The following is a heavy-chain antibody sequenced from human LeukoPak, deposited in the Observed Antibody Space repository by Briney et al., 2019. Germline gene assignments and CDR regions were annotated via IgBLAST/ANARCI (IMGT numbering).Heavy chain of an antibody. CDR3: AREGCSGGSCYSVGDDAFDI. D-gene: IGHD2-15*01. CDR2: IYYSGST. V-gene: IGHV4-59*01. Sequence: SETLSLTCTVSGGSISSYYWSWIRQPPGKGLEWIGYIYYSGSTNYNPSLKSRVTISVDTSKNQFSLKLSSVTAADTAVYYCAREGCSGGSCYSVGDDAFDIWGQGTMVTVSS. CDR1: GGSISSYY. J-gene: IGHJ3*02.